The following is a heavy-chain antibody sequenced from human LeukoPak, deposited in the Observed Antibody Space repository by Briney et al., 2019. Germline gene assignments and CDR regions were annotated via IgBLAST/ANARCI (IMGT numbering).Heavy chain of an antibody. V-gene: IGHV4-4*07. D-gene: IGHD6-13*01. CDR1: GGSISTYY. CDR3: AREYYRWYVHNYYYYGMDV. CDR2: IYTSGST. Sequence: PSETLSLTCSVSGGSISTYYCSWIRQPAGKGLEWIGRIYTSGSTNYNPSLKSRVTMSVDTSKNQFSLKLSSVTAADTAVYYCAREYYRWYVHNYYYYGMDVWGQGTTVTVSS. J-gene: IGHJ6*02.